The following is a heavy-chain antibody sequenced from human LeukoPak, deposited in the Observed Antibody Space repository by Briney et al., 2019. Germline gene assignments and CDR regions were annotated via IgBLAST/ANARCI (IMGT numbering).Heavy chain of an antibody. Sequence: ASVKVSCKASGYTFTGYYMHWVRQAPGQGLEWMGWINPNSGGTKYAQKFQGRVTMTRDTSISTAYMELSRLRSDDTAVYYCARDREGFWSNYAFDSWGQGTLVTVSS. CDR2: INPNSGGT. J-gene: IGHJ4*02. V-gene: IGHV1-2*02. D-gene: IGHD3-3*01. CDR3: ARDREGFWSNYAFDS. CDR1: GYTFTGYY.